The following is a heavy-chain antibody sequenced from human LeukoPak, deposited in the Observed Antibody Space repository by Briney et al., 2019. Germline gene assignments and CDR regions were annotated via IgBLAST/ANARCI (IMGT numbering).Heavy chain of an antibody. Sequence: GGSLRLSCAASGFTFSSFAVSWVRQAPGKGLEWVSAISGSGAGTYYADSVKGRFSISRDSTRNTLFLQMNSLRAEDTAVYYCAKNQDGYYYYGMDVWGQGTTVTVSS. V-gene: IGHV3-23*01. D-gene: IGHD1-14*01. CDR3: AKNQDGYYYYGMDV. J-gene: IGHJ6*02. CDR2: ISGSGAGT. CDR1: GFTFSSFA.